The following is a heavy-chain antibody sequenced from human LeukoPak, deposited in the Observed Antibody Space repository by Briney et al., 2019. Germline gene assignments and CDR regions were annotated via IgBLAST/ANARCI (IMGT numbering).Heavy chain of an antibody. CDR2: ITWNGGST. V-gene: IGHV3-20*04. CDR1: GFTFDDYG. D-gene: IGHD1-26*01. J-gene: IGHJ3*01. Sequence: GGSLRLSCAASGFTFDDYGMSWVRQAPGKGLEWVSGITWNGGSTGYADSVKGRFTISRDNAKNSLYLQMNSLRAEDTALYYCAKDPAWESDFDTVRWGQGTMVTVSS. CDR3: AKDPAWESDFDTVR.